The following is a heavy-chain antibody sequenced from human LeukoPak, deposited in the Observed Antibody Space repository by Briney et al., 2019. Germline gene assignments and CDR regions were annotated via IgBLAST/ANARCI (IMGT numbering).Heavy chain of an antibody. CDR3: ARDGNQLLAYYYYYGMDV. V-gene: IGHV1-46*01. J-gene: IGHJ6*02. Sequence: ASVKVSCKASGYTFTSYHMHWVRQAPGQGLEWMGIINPSGGSTSYAQKFQGRVTMTRDTSTSTVYMELSSLRSEDTAVYYCARDGNQLLAYYYYYGMDVWGQGTTVTVSS. CDR2: INPSGGST. D-gene: IGHD2-2*01. CDR1: GYTFTSYH.